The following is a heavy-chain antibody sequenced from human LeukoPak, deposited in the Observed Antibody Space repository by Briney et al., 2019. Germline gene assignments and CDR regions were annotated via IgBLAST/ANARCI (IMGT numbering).Heavy chain of an antibody. CDR3: ARIYSGYEKLDY. CDR1: GYSFGTYW. V-gene: IGHV5-51*01. J-gene: IGHJ4*02. CDR2: IYPRDSDR. Sequence: GESLKISCKGSGYSFGTYWIAWVRQMPGKGLEWMGIIYPRDSDRRYSPSFEGQVTIPADKSTNTAYLQWSSLKASDTAMYYCARIYSGYEKLDYWGQGTLVTVSS. D-gene: IGHD5-12*01.